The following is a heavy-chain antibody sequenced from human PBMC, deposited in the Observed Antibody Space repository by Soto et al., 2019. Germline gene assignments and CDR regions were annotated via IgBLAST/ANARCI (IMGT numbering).Heavy chain of an antibody. CDR1: GGSISSSNW. CDR3: ARDLEVRGVIILGRREKHYYGMDV. D-gene: IGHD3-10*01. V-gene: IGHV4-4*02. CDR2: IYHSGST. Sequence: SETLSLTCAVSGGSISSSNWWSWVRQPPGKGLEWIGEIYHSGSTNYNPSLKSRVTISVDKSKNQFSLKLSSVTAADTAVYYCARDLEVRGVIILGRREKHYYGMDVWGQGTTVTVSS. J-gene: IGHJ6*02.